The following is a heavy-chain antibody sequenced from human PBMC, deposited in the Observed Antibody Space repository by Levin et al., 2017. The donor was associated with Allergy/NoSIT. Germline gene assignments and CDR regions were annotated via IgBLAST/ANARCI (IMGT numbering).Heavy chain of an antibody. V-gene: IGHV3-30*18. CDR2: ISYDGSNK. Sequence: GGSLRLSCAASGFTFSSYGMHWVRQAPGKGLEWVAVISYDGSNKYYADSVKGRFTISRDNSKNTLYLQMNSLRAEDTAVYYCAKASDYYDSSGYYYGMDVWGQGTTVTVSS. D-gene: IGHD3-22*01. CDR3: AKASDYYDSSGYYYGMDV. CDR1: GFTFSSYG. J-gene: IGHJ6*02.